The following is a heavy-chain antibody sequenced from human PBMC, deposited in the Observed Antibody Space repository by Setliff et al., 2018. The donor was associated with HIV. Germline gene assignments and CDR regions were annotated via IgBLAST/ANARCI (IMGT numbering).Heavy chain of an antibody. J-gene: IGHJ6*02. CDR3: ARRGDYYYYYAMDF. V-gene: IGHV3-30-3*01. CDR2: ISYDGSNK. Sequence: PGGSLRLSCAASGFTFSSYAMHWVRQAPGKGLEWVAVISYDGSNKYYADSVKGRFTISRDNAKNSLYLQMNSLRAEDTAVYYCARRGDYYYYYAMDFWGQGTTVTVSS. D-gene: IGHD3-10*01. CDR1: GFTFSSYA.